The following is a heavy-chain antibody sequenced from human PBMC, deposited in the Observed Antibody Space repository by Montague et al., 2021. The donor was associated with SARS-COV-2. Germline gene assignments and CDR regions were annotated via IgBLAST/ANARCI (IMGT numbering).Heavy chain of an antibody. J-gene: IGHJ4*02. V-gene: IGHV3-9*01. Sequence: SLRLSCAASGFTFGDYAMHWVRQAPGKGLEWVSGISWNSGSIGYADSVKGRFTISRDNAKNSLYLQMNSLRAEDTALYYCAKDYSSGWRPGYYFDYWGQGTLVTVSS. CDR1: GFTFGDYA. CDR2: ISWNSGSI. CDR3: AKDYSSGWRPGYYFDY. D-gene: IGHD6-19*01.